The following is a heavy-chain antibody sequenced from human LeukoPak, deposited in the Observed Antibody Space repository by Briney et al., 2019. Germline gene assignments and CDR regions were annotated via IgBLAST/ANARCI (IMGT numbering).Heavy chain of an antibody. V-gene: IGHV1-69*06. Sequence: ASVKVSRKASGGTFSSYAISWVRQAPGQGLEWMGRIIPIFGTANYAQKFQGRVTITADKSTSTAYMELSSLRSEDTAVYYCARVDPEHRRDGYNYNYWGQGTLVTVSS. CDR1: GGTFSSYA. CDR3: ARVDPEHRRDGYNYNY. D-gene: IGHD5-24*01. J-gene: IGHJ4*02. CDR2: IIPIFGTA.